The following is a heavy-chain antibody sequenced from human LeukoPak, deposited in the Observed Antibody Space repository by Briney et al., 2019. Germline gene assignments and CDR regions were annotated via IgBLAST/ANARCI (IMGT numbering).Heavy chain of an antibody. J-gene: IGHJ1*01. CDR1: GFTFTSFG. CDR3: GRWRESSNWPPGYLQY. CDR2: ISAYNGNT. V-gene: IGHV1-18*01. D-gene: IGHD4-11*01. Sequence: GASVKVSCKASGFTFTSFGFSWVRQAPGQGLEWMGWISAYNGNTNYAQNLQGRVTMTTDASTCTVYMELRSLRSDDTAMYYCGRWRESSNWPPGYLQYWGQGTLVIVSS.